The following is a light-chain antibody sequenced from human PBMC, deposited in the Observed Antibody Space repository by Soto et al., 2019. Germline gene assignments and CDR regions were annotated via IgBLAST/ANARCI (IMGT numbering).Light chain of an antibody. Sequence: QSALTQPASVSGSPGQSITISCAGTSNDIGTYNLVSWYQQHPGTAPKLLIYETKKRPSGVSSRFSGSKSGNTASLTISGLQTDDEADYFCCTYAGSQTLYVLGTGTKVTVL. CDR3: CTYAGSQTLYV. CDR2: ETK. V-gene: IGLV2-23*01. J-gene: IGLJ1*01. CDR1: SNDIGTYNL.